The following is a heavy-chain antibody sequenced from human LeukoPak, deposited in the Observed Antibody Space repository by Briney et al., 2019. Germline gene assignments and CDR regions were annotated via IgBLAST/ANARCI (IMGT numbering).Heavy chain of an antibody. Sequence: GGSLKLSCVASGFPFSSYWMTWVRQAPGKGLEWVANIKQDGSKKSYVDTVKGRFTISRDNAKNSLYLQMNSLRAEDTAIYYCTRVGYIDEGIDYWGQGTLVTVSS. CDR1: GFPFSSYW. V-gene: IGHV3-7*04. CDR2: IKQDGSKK. J-gene: IGHJ4*02. CDR3: TRVGYIDEGIDY. D-gene: IGHD5-24*01.